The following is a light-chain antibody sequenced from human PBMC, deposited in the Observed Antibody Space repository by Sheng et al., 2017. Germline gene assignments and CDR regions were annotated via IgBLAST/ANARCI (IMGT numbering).Light chain of an antibody. CDR2: KDS. Sequence: SYELTQPPSVSVSPGQTASITCSGDALPKVFASWYQQKPGQAPVVVMYKDSERPAGIPERFSGSSSGTTVTLTISGVQAEDEADYYCQSADMSGNVVFGGGTKLTVL. CDR1: ALPKVF. V-gene: IGLV3-25*03. J-gene: IGLJ2*01. CDR3: QSADMSGNVV.